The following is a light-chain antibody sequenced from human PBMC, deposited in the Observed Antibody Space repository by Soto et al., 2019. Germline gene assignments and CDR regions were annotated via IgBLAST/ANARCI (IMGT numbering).Light chain of an antibody. CDR2: EVS. J-gene: IGLJ2*01. CDR1: SSDVGGYSF. CDR3: SSYAGSNNYVV. V-gene: IGLV2-8*01. Sequence: QSALTQPPSASGSPGQSVTISCTGTSSDVGGYSFVSWYQQHPGKAPKVMIYEVSKRPSGVPDRFSGSKSGNTASLTVSGLQAEDEADYYCSSYAGSNNYVVFGGGTKVTVL.